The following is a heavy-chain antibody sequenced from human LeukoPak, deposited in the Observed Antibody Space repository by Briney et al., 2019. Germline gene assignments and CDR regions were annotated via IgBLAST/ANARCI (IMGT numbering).Heavy chain of an antibody. CDR1: GYTLTELS. V-gene: IGHV1-24*01. J-gene: IGHJ4*02. CDR2: FDPEDGET. CDR3: ATGGAISGSYGY. D-gene: IGHD1-26*01. Sequence: ASVKVSCKVSGYTLTELSMHWVRQTPGKGLEWMGGFDPEDGETIYAQKFQGRVTMTEDTSTDTAYMELSSLRSEDTAVYYCATGGAISGSYGYWGQGTLVTVSS.